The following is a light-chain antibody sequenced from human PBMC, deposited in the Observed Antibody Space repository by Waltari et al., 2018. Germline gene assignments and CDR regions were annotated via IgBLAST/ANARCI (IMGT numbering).Light chain of an antibody. CDR1: QRISSY. V-gene: IGKV1-39*01. CDR2: GAT. Sequence: IKMTQAPSSLAASVGDRGNLSCRASQRISSYLTWYQHEPGKAPRLLIYGATSMHSGIPSRFSGSGSGTDFTLTISSLQPEDFAAYYCQQTYNSPRTFGQGTKVDI. J-gene: IGKJ1*01. CDR3: QQTYNSPRT.